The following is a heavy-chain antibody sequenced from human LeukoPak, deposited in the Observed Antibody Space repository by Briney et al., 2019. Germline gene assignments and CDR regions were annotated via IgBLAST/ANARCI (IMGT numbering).Heavy chain of an antibody. J-gene: IGHJ4*02. CDR2: ISAYNGNT. D-gene: IGHD6-19*01. CDR3: ARDPRKTYSSGWYFFHY. V-gene: IGHV1-18*01. CDR1: GYTFSSYG. Sequence: ASVNVSCKASGYTFSSYGISWVRQAPGQGLEWMAWISAYNGNTNYAQKFQGRVTMTTDTSTSTAYMELKSLRSDDTAVYYCARDPRKTYSSGWYFFHYWGQGPLVTVSS.